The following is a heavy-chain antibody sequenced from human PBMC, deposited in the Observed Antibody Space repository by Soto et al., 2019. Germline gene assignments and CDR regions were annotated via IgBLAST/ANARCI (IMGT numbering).Heavy chain of an antibody. CDR1: GFTFDDYG. CDR2: INWNGGST. CDR3: ARVPPGGYSGYDSAFDI. Sequence: PGGSLRLSCAASGFTFDDYGMSWVRQAPGKGLEWVSGINWNGGSTGYADSVKGRFTISRDNAKNSLYLQMNSLRAEDTALYYCARVPPGGYSGYDSAFDIWGQGTMDTVSS. V-gene: IGHV3-20*04. J-gene: IGHJ3*02. D-gene: IGHD5-12*01.